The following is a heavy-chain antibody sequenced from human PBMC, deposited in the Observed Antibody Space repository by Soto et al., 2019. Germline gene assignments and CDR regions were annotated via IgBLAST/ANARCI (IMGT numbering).Heavy chain of an antibody. CDR2: IYYSGST. D-gene: IGHD1-1*01. CDR1: GGSISSGDYY. V-gene: IGHV4-30-4*01. J-gene: IGHJ4*02. Sequence: LTCTVSGGSISSGDYYWSWIRQPPGKGLEWIGYIYYSGSTYYNPSLKRRVTISVDTSKNQFSLKLSSVTAADTAVYYCARDDRNQLTLDDGGQGTRVTLSS. CDR3: ARDDRNQLTLDD.